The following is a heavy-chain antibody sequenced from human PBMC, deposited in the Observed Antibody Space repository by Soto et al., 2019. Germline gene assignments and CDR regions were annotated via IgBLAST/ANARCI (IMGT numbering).Heavy chain of an antibody. CDR1: GYTFTSYY. V-gene: IGHV1-2*02. CDR2: INPNSGDT. D-gene: IGHD2-21*02. Sequence: QAQLVQSGAEVKKPGASVKVSCEASGYTFTSYYMHWVRQAPGQGLEWMGWINPNSGDTKYAQKFRGRVTMTRDTSITTAKMEGKMLTSDDPAVYYWARKLAYWGGDCFTDPFASGGQGPRVTVPS. J-gene: IGHJ4*02. CDR3: ARKLAYWGGDCFTDPFAS.